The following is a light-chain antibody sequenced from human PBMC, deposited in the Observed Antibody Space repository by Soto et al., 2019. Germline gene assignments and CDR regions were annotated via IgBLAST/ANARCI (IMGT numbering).Light chain of an antibody. Sequence: EIVLTQSPATRSLSPGERATLSCRASQSVSGYIAWYQQKLGQAPRLLIYHASNRATGIPARFSGSGSETDFTLTISSLEPEDFAVYYCQQRYTWPPITFGQGTRLELK. CDR2: HAS. CDR3: QQRYTWPPIT. J-gene: IGKJ5*01. CDR1: QSVSGY. V-gene: IGKV3-11*01.